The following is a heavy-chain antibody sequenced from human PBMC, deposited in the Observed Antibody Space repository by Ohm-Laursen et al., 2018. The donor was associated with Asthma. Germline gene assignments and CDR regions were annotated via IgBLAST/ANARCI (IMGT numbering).Heavy chain of an antibody. Sequence: SLRLSCAASGFTFSDYYMSWIRQAPGKGLEWVSYISSSSSYTNYADSVKGRFTISRDSAKNSLYLQMNSLRAEDTAVYYCAREDLIAAAGTGYWGQGTLVTVSS. D-gene: IGHD6-13*01. J-gene: IGHJ4*02. V-gene: IGHV3-11*06. CDR1: GFTFSDYY. CDR2: ISSSSSYT. CDR3: AREDLIAAAGTGY.